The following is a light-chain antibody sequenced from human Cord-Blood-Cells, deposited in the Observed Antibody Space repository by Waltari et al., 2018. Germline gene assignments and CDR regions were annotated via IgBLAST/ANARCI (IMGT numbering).Light chain of an antibody. J-gene: IGKJ3*01. CDR2: AAS. V-gene: IGKV1-39*01. CDR1: QSISRY. CDR3: QQSYSTPLFT. Sequence: DIQMTQSPSSLSAYVGDRVTITCRASQSISRYLNWYQQKPGKAPKLLIYAASSLQSGVPSRFSGSGSGTDFTLSISSLQPEDFATYYCQQSYSTPLFTFGPGTKVDIK.